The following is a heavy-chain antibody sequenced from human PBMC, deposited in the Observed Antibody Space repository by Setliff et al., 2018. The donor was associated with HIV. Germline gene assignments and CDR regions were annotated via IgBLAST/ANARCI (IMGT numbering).Heavy chain of an antibody. CDR3: VRGRDYGSSWSRPFYFDF. CDR1: GGSFSGYY. V-gene: IGHV4-34*01. J-gene: IGHJ4*01. CDR2: VNHSGDT. Sequence: SETLSLTCAVYGGSFSGYYWSWIRQSPGKDLEWIGEVNHSGDTTYNPSLKSRVTMSVDTSKNQFSLELSSLTSADPAIYYCVRGRDYGSSWSRPFYFDFWGHGNLVTVSS. D-gene: IGHD6-13*01.